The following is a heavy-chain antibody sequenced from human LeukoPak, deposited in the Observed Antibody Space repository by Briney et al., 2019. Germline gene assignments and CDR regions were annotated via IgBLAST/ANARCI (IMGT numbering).Heavy chain of an antibody. J-gene: IGHJ6*03. Sequence: SVKVSXKASGGTFSSYAISWMRQAHGQGLEWIGGIIPIFGTANYAQKFQGRVTITADESTSTAYMELSSLRSEDTAVYYCASPDYGGNSDYYYYYYMDVWGKGTTVTVSS. CDR1: GGTFSSYA. CDR3: ASPDYGGNSDYYYYYYMDV. V-gene: IGHV1-69*13. D-gene: IGHD4-23*01. CDR2: IIPIFGTA.